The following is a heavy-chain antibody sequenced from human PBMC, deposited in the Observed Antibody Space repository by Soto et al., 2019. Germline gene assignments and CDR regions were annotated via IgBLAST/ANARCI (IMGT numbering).Heavy chain of an antibody. J-gene: IGHJ4*02. CDR2: INQDGSEK. CDR3: TRHRATADY. CDR1: GVTFNSVL. Sequence: WGSMKLASAASGVTFNSVLMGWVRQAPGKGLEWVASINQDGSEKNYVDSVKGRFTTSRDNVKNSLYLQVNNLRAEDTAVYYCTRHRATADYWGQGTRVTVSS. V-gene: IGHV3-7*01. D-gene: IGHD5-12*01.